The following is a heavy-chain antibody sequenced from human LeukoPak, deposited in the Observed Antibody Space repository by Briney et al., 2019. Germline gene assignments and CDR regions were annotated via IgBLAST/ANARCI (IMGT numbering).Heavy chain of an antibody. CDR1: GFTFSSYS. V-gene: IGHV3-48*01. D-gene: IGHD5-12*01. Sequence: GGSLRLSCAASGFTFSSYSMNWVRQAPGKGLEWGSYISSSSSTIYYADSVKGRFTISRDNAKNSLYLQMNSLRAEDTAVYYCASNMGWRWLQPDYWGQGTLVTVSS. CDR2: ISSSSSTI. CDR3: ASNMGWRWLQPDY. J-gene: IGHJ4*02.